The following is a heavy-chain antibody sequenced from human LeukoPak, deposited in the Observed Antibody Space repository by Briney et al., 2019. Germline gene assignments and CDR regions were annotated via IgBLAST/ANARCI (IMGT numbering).Heavy chain of an antibody. J-gene: IGHJ6*02. CDR1: GGSISSYY. CDR2: IYYSGRT. D-gene: IGHD3-3*01. CDR3: ARFGGYYDFWSGSTNYGMDV. V-gene: IGHV4-59*08. Sequence: SESLSLTCTVSGGSISSYYWSWVRQPPGKGLEWIGYIYYSGRTNYNPSLKSGVTISVDTSKNQFSLKLSSVTAADTAVYYCARFGGYYDFWSGSTNYGMDVWGQGTTVTVSS.